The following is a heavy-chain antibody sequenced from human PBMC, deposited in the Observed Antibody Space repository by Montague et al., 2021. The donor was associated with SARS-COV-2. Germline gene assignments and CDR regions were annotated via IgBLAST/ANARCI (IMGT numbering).Heavy chain of an antibody. D-gene: IGHD5-12*01. J-gene: IGHJ6*02. V-gene: IGHV3-23*01. Sequence: SLRLSCAASGFTFNSYAMSWVRQAPGKGLEWVSAISGSGGSTYYADSVKGRFTISRDNSKNTLYLQMNSLRAEDTAVYYCAKAQVASIDGFGVWGQGTTVAVSS. CDR1: GFTFNSYA. CDR3: AKAQVASIDGFGV. CDR2: ISGSGGST.